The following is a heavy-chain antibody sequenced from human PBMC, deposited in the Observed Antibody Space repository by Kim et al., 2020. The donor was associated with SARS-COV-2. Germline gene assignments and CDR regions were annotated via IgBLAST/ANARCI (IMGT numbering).Heavy chain of an antibody. J-gene: IGHJ4*02. CDR3: ERDNSGWNDY. CDR1: GYTFTTYT. V-gene: IGHV1-3*01. D-gene: IGHD6-19*01. Sequence: ASVKVSCNTSGYTFTTYTIHWVRQAPGQRLEWMGWITPGNGNTRYSQNLQGRVTLTRDTSASTAYMQLSSLRSEDTAVYYCERDNSGWNDYWGQGTLVTVSS. CDR2: ITPGNGNT.